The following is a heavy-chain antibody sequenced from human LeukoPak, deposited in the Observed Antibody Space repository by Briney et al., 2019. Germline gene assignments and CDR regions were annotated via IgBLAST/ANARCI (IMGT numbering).Heavy chain of an antibody. Sequence: SETLSLTCTVSGGSISSYYWSWIRQPAGKGLEWIGYIYYSGSTHYNPSLKSRVTISVDTSKNQFSLKLSSVTAADTAVYYCARRVLNNWFDPWGQGTLVTVSS. J-gene: IGHJ5*02. V-gene: IGHV4-59*08. CDR1: GGSISSYY. CDR3: ARRVLNNWFDP. CDR2: IYYSGST.